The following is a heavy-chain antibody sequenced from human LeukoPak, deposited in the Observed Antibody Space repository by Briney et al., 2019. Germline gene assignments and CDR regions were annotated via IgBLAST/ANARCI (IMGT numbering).Heavy chain of an antibody. Sequence: GGSLRLSCAASGFTFDDYDMNWVRQAPGKGLEWVGRIKSKTDGGTTDYAAPVKGRFTISRDDSKNTLYLQMNSLKTEDTAVYYCTTEDIAAAGFDYWGQGTLVTVSS. CDR3: TTEDIAAAGFDY. D-gene: IGHD6-13*01. V-gene: IGHV3-15*01. CDR1: GFTFDDYD. CDR2: IKSKTDGGTT. J-gene: IGHJ4*02.